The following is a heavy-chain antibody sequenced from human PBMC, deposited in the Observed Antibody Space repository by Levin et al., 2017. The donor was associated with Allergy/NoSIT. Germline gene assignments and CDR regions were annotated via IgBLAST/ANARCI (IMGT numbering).Heavy chain of an antibody. CDR3: ARQGSYAFDI. Sequence: VASVKVSCAASGFTCGDYWMSWVRQAPGKGLEWVGNIKPDGSVKQYVDSLKGRFTISRDNAKNSVHLLMGSLRAEDTAVYYCARQGSYAFDIWGQGTVVAVSS. V-gene: IGHV3-7*01. J-gene: IGHJ3*02. CDR1: GFTCGDYW. CDR2: IKPDGSVK.